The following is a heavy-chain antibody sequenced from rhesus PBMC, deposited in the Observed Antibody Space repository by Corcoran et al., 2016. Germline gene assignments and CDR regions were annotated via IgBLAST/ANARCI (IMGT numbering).Heavy chain of an antibody. J-gene: IGHJ4*01. CDR1: GFTFSSYG. CDR3: VGGYCSGGVCYAFDY. V-gene: IGHV3-54*02. CDR2: ISYDGSKK. D-gene: IGHD2-8*01. Sequence: EVQLVESGGGLVQPGGSLRLSCAASGFTFSSYGMHWVRQATGKGLEWVAVISYDGSKKYYADAVKDRFTISRDNSKNMLYLKMNNLKLEDTAVYYYVGGYCSGGVCYAFDYWGQGVLVTVSS.